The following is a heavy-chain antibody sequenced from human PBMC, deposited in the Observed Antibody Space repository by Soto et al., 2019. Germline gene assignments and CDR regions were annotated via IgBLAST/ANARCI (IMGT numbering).Heavy chain of an antibody. V-gene: IGHV3-53*01. Sequence: GGSLRLSCAASGFTVSSKYMNWVRQAPGKGLEWVSIIWSAGLTYYADSVRGRFTISRDISKNILFLQMNNLRAEDSAIYYCARELPPDLWGQGTLVTVSS. CDR1: GFTVSSKY. J-gene: IGHJ5*02. D-gene: IGHD2-15*01. CDR2: IWSAGLT. CDR3: ARELPPDL.